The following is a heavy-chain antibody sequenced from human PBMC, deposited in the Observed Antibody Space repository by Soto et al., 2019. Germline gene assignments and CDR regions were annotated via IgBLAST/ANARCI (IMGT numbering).Heavy chain of an antibody. D-gene: IGHD4-17*01. CDR1: GFTLSSYA. J-gene: IGHJ4*02. V-gene: IGHV3-23*01. CDR2: ISGSGDNT. CDR3: AKDQRPSMPSVTTFDC. Sequence: GGSLRLSCAASGFTLSSYAMSWVRQAPGKGLEWVSAISGSGDNTYYADSVKGRFTISRDNSKNTVYLQMNSLRAEDTAVYYCAKDQRPSMPSVTTFDCWGQGTLVTVSS.